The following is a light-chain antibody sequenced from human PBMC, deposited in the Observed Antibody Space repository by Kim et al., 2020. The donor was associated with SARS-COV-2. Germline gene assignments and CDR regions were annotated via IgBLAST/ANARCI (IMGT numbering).Light chain of an antibody. CDR2: DAS. J-gene: IGKJ5*01. Sequence: EIVLTQSPATLSLSPGERATLSCRASQSVSGNLAWYQQKPGQAPRLLIYDASTRATGIPARFSGSGSGTDFTLTISSLEPEDFAVYYCQQRSNWPRTFGQGTRLEIK. V-gene: IGKV3-11*01. CDR1: QSVSGN. CDR3: QQRSNWPRT.